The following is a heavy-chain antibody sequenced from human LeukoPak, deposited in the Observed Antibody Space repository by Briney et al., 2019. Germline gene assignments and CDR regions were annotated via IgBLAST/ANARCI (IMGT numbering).Heavy chain of an antibody. CDR1: GGSISSGSYY. D-gene: IGHD6-6*01. CDR2: IYTSGST. Sequence: SETLSLTCTVSGGSISSGSYYWSWIRQPAGKGLEWIGRIYTSGSTNYNPSLKGRVTISVDTSKNQFSLKLSSVTAADTAVYYCARDRGSIAASGAPVDWGQGTLVTVSS. J-gene: IGHJ4*02. CDR3: ARDRGSIAASGAPVD. V-gene: IGHV4-61*02.